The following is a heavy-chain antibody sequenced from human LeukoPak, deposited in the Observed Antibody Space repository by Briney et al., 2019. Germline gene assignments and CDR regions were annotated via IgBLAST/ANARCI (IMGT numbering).Heavy chain of an antibody. CDR2: INPNSGNT. CDR3: ARGRAAPTGRWFDP. V-gene: IGHV1-8*01. Sequence: ASVKVSCKASGYTFTSYDINWVRQATGQGLEWMGWINPNSGNTGYAQKFQGRVTMTWNTPISTAYMEVSSLTSEDTAVYYCARGRAAPTGRWFDPWGQGTLVTVSS. J-gene: IGHJ5*02. CDR1: GYTFTSYD. D-gene: IGHD6-13*01.